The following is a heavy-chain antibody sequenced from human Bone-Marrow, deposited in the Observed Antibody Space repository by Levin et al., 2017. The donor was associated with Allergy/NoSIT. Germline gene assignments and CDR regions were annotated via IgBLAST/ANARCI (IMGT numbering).Heavy chain of an antibody. Sequence: GESLKISCAASGFTFSSYAMHWVRQAPGKGLEWVAVISYDGSNKYYADSVKGRFTISRDNSKNTLYLQMNSLRAEDTAVYYCARDEVGATYFDYWGQGTLVTVSS. V-gene: IGHV3-30*04. D-gene: IGHD1-26*01. J-gene: IGHJ4*02. CDR2: ISYDGSNK. CDR3: ARDEVGATYFDY. CDR1: GFTFSSYA.